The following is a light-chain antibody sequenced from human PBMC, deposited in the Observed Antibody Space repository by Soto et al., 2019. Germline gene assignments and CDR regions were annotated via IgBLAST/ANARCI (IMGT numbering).Light chain of an antibody. CDR2: AAS. Sequence: EIVLTQSPGTLSLSPGERATLSCRASQSVSVNSLAWYQQKGGQAPRLLIYAASTRATGVPDRFSGTGSGTDFALTISRLETDDSAVYYWQQYGGSPCTFGPGTKVDIK. CDR1: QSVSVNS. V-gene: IGKV3-20*01. J-gene: IGKJ3*01. CDR3: QQYGGSPCT.